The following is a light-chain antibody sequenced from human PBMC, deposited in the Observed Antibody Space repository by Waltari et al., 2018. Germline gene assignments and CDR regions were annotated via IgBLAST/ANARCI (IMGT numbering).Light chain of an antibody. Sequence: QLVLTQSPSASASPGASVKLTCSLSSGHRCYAIAWHTHRPENGPRDLMKVTSDRSHYKGDGIPHRFSGSSSGAERYLTISSRQSEDEADYYCQTWGTGVWVFGGGTKLTVL. CDR2: VTSDRSH. CDR3: QTWGTGVWV. V-gene: IGLV4-69*01. CDR1: SGHRCYA. J-gene: IGLJ3*02.